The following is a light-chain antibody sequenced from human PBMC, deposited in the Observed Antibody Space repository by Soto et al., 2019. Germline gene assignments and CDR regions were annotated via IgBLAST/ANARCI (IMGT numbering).Light chain of an antibody. CDR3: MQATLWSPT. V-gene: IGKV2-30*01. Sequence: DVVMTQSPLSLPVTLGQPASISCRSSQSLVYSDGNTYLNWFQQRPGQSPRRLIYKVSNRDSGVPDRFSGSGSGTDFTLKISRVEAEDVGVYYCMQATLWSPTFDQGTKVEIK. J-gene: IGKJ1*01. CDR1: QSLVYSDGNTY. CDR2: KVS.